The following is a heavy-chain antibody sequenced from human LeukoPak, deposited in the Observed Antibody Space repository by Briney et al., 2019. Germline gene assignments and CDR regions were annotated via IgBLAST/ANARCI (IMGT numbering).Heavy chain of an antibody. Sequence: PGGSLRLSCAASRFTFSSYEMNWVRQAPGKGLEWVSYISGSGIKHYADSVKGRFTISRDNAKNSLYLQMNSLRADDTAVYYCAREYSISSGNVFDSWGQGTLVTVSS. D-gene: IGHD6-6*01. CDR1: RFTFSSYE. CDR3: AREYSISSGNVFDS. V-gene: IGHV3-48*03. J-gene: IGHJ4*02. CDR2: ISGSGIK.